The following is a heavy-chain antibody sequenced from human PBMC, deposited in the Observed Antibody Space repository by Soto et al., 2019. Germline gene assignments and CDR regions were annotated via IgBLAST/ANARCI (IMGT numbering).Heavy chain of an antibody. CDR1: GGTFSSYA. CDR3: AAKFGGSGYCSGGSCYPLDY. J-gene: IGHJ4*02. Sequence: QVQLVQSGAEVKKPGSSVKVSCKASGGTFSSYAISWVLQAPGQGLEWMGGIIPIFGTANYAQKFQGRVTITADESTSTDYMELSSLRSEDTAVYYCAAKFGGSGYCSGGSCYPLDYWGQGTLVTVSS. V-gene: IGHV1-69*01. D-gene: IGHD2-15*01. CDR2: IIPIFGTA.